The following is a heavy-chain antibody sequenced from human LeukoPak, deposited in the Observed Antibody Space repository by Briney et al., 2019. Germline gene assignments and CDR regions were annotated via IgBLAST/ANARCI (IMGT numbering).Heavy chain of an antibody. CDR2: ISYDGSNK. D-gene: IGHD5-18*01. CDR3: ARGEWIQLWFGDFDY. V-gene: IGHV3-30-3*01. CDR1: GFTFSSYA. J-gene: IGHJ4*02. Sequence: GGSLRLSCAASGFTFSSYAMHWARQAPGKGLEWVAVISYDGSNKYYADSVKGRFTISRDNSKNTLYLQMNSLRAEDTAVYYCARGEWIQLWFGDFDYWGQGTLVTVSS.